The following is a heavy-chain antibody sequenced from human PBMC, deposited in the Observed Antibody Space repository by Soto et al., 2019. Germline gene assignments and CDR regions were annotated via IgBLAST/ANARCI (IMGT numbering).Heavy chain of an antibody. V-gene: IGHV1-18*01. CDR3: ARSPTTVTTYFDY. D-gene: IGHD4-17*01. CDR1: GYTITIYG. Sequence: ASVKVSCQTSGYTITIYGISLVRQAPGQGLEWMGWISAYNGNTNYAQKLQGRVTMTTDTSTSTAYMELRSLRSDDTAVYYCARSPTTVTTYFDYWGQGTLVTVSS. CDR2: ISAYNGNT. J-gene: IGHJ4*02.